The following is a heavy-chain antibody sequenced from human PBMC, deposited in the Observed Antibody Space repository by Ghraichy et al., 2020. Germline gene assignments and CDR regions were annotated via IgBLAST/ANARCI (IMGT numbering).Heavy chain of an antibody. V-gene: IGHV3-7*03. J-gene: IGHJ4*02. CDR2: IKQDGSEK. D-gene: IGHD3-9*01. CDR1: GFTFSSYW. CDR3: ARDSPYYDILTGYYDY. Sequence: GGSLRLSCAASGFTFSSYWMSWVRQAPGKGLEWVANIKQDGSEKYYVDSVKGRFTISRDNAKNSLYLQMNSLRAEDTAVYYCARDSPYYDILTGYYDYWGQGTLVTVSS.